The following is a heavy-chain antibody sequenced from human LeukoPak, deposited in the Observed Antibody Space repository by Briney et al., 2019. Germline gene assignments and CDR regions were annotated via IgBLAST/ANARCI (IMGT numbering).Heavy chain of an antibody. CDR2: IYYSGNT. Sequence: SQTLSLTCTVSGGSISSGGFYWTWIPQHPGKGLEWIGYIYYSGNTYYNPSLKSQLTISVDRSKNQFSLKLTSVTAADTAVYYCARVRMVRGVIGGDFDYWGQGTLVTVSS. J-gene: IGHJ4*02. CDR1: GGSISSGGFY. CDR3: ARVRMVRGVIGGDFDY. D-gene: IGHD3-10*01. V-gene: IGHV4-31*01.